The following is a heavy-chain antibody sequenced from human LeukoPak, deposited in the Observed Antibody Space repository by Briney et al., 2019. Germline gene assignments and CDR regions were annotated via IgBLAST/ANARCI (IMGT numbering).Heavy chain of an antibody. Sequence: SETLSLTCTVSGGFISTFYWSWLRQPPGKGLEWIGYIYYSGSTNYNPSLKSRVTISVDTSKNQFSLKLSSVTAADTAVYYCARRAGYGDLDVWGQGTTVTVSS. CDR1: GGFISTFY. CDR2: IYYSGST. D-gene: IGHD4-17*01. J-gene: IGHJ6*02. CDR3: ARRAGYGDLDV. V-gene: IGHV4-59*08.